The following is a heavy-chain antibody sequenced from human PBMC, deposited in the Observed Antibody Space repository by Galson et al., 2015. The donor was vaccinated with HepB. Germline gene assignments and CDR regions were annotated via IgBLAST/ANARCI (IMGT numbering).Heavy chain of an antibody. D-gene: IGHD6-13*01. CDR2: ISSSSSTI. CDR3: ARGLSSSFHYYYYYMDV. CDR1: GFTFSSYS. V-gene: IGHV3-48*01. J-gene: IGHJ6*03. Sequence: SLRLSCAASGFTFSSYSMNWVRQAPGKGLEWVSYISSSSSTIYYADSVKGRFTISRDNAKNSLYLQMNSLRAEDTAVYYCARGLSSSFHYYYYYMDVWGKGTTVTVSS.